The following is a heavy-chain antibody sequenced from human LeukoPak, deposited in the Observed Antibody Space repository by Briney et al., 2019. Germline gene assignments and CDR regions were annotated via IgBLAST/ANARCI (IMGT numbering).Heavy chain of an antibody. CDR3: ARSTGIAAAGTSFVY. Sequence: GGSLRLSCAASGFTFSSYWMNWVRQAPGKGLEWVSSISSSSSYIYYADSVKGRFTISRDNAKNSLYLQMNSLRAEDTAVYYCARSTGIAAAGTSFVYWGQGTLVTVSS. J-gene: IGHJ4*02. CDR2: ISSSSSYI. CDR1: GFTFSSYW. D-gene: IGHD6-13*01. V-gene: IGHV3-21*01.